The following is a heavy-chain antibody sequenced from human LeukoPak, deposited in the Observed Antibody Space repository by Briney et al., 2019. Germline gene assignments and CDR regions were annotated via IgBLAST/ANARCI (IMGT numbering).Heavy chain of an antibody. V-gene: IGHV4-59*08. D-gene: IGHD3-22*01. Sequence: SETLSLTCTVSGGSISSYYWSWIRQPPGKGLEWIGYIYYSGSTNYNPSLKSRVTISVDTSKNQFSLKLSSVTAADTAVYYCARSANYYDSSGYDYWGQGTLVTVSS. CDR2: IYYSGST. CDR3: ARSANYYDSSGYDY. J-gene: IGHJ4*02. CDR1: GGSISSYY.